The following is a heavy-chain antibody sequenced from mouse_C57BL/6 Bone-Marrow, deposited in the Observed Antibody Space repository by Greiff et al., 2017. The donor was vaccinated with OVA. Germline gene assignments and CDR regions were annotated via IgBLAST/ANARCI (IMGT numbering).Heavy chain of an antibody. V-gene: IGHV1-69*01. CDR3: AREDYYGSSYGLWYFDV. CDR1: GYTFTSYW. Sequence: QVQLKQPGAELVMPGASVKLSCKASGYTFTSYWMHWVKQRPGQGLDWIGEIVPSDSYPTYNQKFKGKSTLTVDKSSSTAYMQLSSLTSEDSAVYYCAREDYYGSSYGLWYFDVWGTGTTVTVSS. J-gene: IGHJ1*03. D-gene: IGHD1-1*01. CDR2: IVPSDSYP.